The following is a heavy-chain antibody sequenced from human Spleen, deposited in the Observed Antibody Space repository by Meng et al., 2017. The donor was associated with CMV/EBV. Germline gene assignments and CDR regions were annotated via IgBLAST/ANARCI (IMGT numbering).Heavy chain of an antibody. CDR1: YPFTSYG. CDR2: ISAYNGNT. J-gene: IGHJ5*02. Sequence: YPFTSYGISWVRQAPGQGLEWMGWISAYNGNTNYAQKLQGRVTMTTDTSTSTAYMELRSLRSDDTAVYYCARGGCSSTSCYRDWFDPWGQGTLVTVSS. V-gene: IGHV1-18*01. D-gene: IGHD2-2*01. CDR3: ARGGCSSTSCYRDWFDP.